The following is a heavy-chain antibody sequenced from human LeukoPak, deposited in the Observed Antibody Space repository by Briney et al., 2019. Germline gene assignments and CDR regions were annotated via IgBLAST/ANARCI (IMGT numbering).Heavy chain of an antibody. Sequence: GASVKVSCKASGYTFTGYYMHWVRQAPGQGLEWMGWMNPNSGNTGYAQKFQGRVTITRNTSISTAYMELSSLRSEDTAVYYCARGLDIAVARTDSWFDPWGQGTLVTVSS. V-gene: IGHV1-8*03. J-gene: IGHJ5*02. CDR1: GYTFTGYY. D-gene: IGHD6-19*01. CDR2: MNPNSGNT. CDR3: ARGLDIAVARTDSWFDP.